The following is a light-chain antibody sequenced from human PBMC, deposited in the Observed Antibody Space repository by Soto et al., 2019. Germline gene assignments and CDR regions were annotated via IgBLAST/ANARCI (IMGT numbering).Light chain of an antibody. J-gene: IGLJ1*01. CDR2: EGS. Sequence: QSVLTQPASVSGSPGQSVSISCTGTTSDIGTFNLVSWYQQHPGKAPKLMIYEGSQRPSGVPNRFSGSKSGNTASLTISGLQAEDEADYYCCSYRSSDTYVFGTGTKLTVL. CDR3: CSYRSSDTYV. CDR1: TSDIGTFNL. V-gene: IGLV2-23*01.